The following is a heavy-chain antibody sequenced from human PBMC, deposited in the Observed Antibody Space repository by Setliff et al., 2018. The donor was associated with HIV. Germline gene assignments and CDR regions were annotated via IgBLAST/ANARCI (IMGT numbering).Heavy chain of an antibody. V-gene: IGHV1-69*05. CDR2: IILISGTA. CDR1: GGTFSNYG. D-gene: IGHD2-2*01. Sequence: GASVKVPCKASGGTFSNYGMSWVRQAPGQGLEWMGGIILISGTANYAQKFQGRVTITTDESTSTAYMELSGLRSEDTAVYYCARDFVGYCSSMGCPGLFDPWGQGNLVTVSS. CDR3: ARDFVGYCSSMGCPGLFDP. J-gene: IGHJ5*02.